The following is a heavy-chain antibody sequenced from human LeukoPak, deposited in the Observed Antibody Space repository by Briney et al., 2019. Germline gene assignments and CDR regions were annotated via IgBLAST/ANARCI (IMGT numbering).Heavy chain of an antibody. Sequence: GESLKISCKGSGYSFTSYWIGWVRQMPGKGLEWMGIIYPGDSDTRYSPSLQGQVTIPADKSISTAYLQWSSLKASDTAMYYCARTRGEIRYCGWLPPIFDYWGQGNLVTVSS. CDR3: ARTRGEIRYCGWLPPIFDY. CDR2: IYPGDSDT. D-gene: IGHD3-9*01. J-gene: IGHJ4*02. V-gene: IGHV5-51*01. CDR1: GYSFTSYW.